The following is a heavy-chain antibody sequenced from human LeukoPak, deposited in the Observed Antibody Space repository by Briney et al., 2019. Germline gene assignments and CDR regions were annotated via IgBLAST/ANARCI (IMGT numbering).Heavy chain of an antibody. CDR2: ISGSGGST. D-gene: IGHD6-13*01. V-gene: IGHV3-23*01. J-gene: IGHJ4*02. CDR1: GFTFSSYA. Sequence: GGSLRLSCAASGFTFSSYAMSWVRQAPGKGLEWVSAISGSGGSTYYSDSVKGRFTISRDNSKNTLYLQMNSLRAEDTAVYYCAKDRGSIAAAGPFDYWGQGTLVTVSS. CDR3: AKDRGSIAAAGPFDY.